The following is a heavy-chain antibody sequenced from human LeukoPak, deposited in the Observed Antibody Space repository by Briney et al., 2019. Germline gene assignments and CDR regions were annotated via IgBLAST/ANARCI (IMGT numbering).Heavy chain of an antibody. CDR1: GGSISSSNYY. J-gene: IGHJ4*02. D-gene: IGHD5-12*01. CDR2: IYHSGNT. Sequence: SETLSLTCTVSGGSISSSNYYWGWIRQPPGKGLEWIGNIYHSGNTYYNPSLKSRVTISVDTSKNQFSLKLTSVTAAGTAVYYCARLSEWLRLSFDSWGQGTLVAVSS. V-gene: IGHV4-39*07. CDR3: ARLSEWLRLSFDS.